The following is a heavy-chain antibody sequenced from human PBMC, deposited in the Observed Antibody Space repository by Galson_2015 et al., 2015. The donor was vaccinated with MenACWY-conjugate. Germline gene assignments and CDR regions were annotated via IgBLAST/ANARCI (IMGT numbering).Heavy chain of an antibody. CDR2: ISSSSATI. V-gene: IGHV3-48*04. CDR1: GFTFSSYS. J-gene: IGHJ4*02. D-gene: IGHD3-10*01. Sequence: SLRLSCAASGFTFSSYSMNWVRQAPGKGLEWVSYISSSSATIYYADSVKGRFTISRDNAKNSLYLQMNSLRAEDTAVFYCARDLAVRSGQSPVDSWGQGTLVTVSP. CDR3: ARDLAVRSGQSPVDS.